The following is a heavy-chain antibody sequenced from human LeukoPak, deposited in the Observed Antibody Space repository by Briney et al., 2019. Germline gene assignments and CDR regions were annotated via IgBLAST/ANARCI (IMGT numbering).Heavy chain of an antibody. Sequence: GGSLRLSCAASGSTFSSYSMNWVRQAPGKGLEWVSSISSSSSYIYYADSVKGRFTISRDNAKNSLYLQMNSLRAEDTAVYYCARDPDPLGGMPDGYWGQGTLVTVSS. V-gene: IGHV3-21*01. CDR1: GSTFSSYS. CDR2: ISSSSSYI. J-gene: IGHJ4*02. CDR3: ARDPDPLGGMPDGY. D-gene: IGHD5-24*01.